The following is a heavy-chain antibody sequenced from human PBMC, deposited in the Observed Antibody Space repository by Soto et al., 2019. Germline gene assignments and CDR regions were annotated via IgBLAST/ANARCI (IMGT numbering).Heavy chain of an antibody. CDR2: IYYSGST. CDR3: ARHNYGSGSTYFDY. V-gene: IGHV4-59*08. Sequence: QVQLQESGPGLVKPSETLSLTCTVSGGSISSYYWSWIRQPPGKGLEWIGYIYYSGSTNYNPSLKSRVPXXAXTXXNQFPLKLNSMTAADTAVYYCARHNYGSGSTYFDYWGQGTLVTVSS. J-gene: IGHJ4*02. D-gene: IGHD3-10*01. CDR1: GGSISSYY.